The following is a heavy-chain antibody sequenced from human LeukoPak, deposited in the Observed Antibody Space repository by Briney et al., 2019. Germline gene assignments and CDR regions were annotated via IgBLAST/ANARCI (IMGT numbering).Heavy chain of an antibody. CDR1: GFALSHYS. J-gene: IGHJ4*02. Sequence: GGSLRLSCAASGFALSHYSMNWVRQAPGKGLEWVSSISSSSNYINYADSVKGRFTISRDNAKNSLYLQMNSLRAEDTAVYNCARDIPRLRIAARPFDYWGQGILVTVSS. D-gene: IGHD6-6*01. CDR3: ARDIPRLRIAARPFDY. V-gene: IGHV3-21*01. CDR2: ISSSSNYI.